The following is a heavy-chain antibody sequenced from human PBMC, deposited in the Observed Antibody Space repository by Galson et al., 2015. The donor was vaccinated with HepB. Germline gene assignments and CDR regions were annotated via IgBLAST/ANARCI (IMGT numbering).Heavy chain of an antibody. CDR2: ISANDIST. CDR1: GLTLDTYD. V-gene: IGHV3-23*01. J-gene: IGHJ6*03. Sequence: SLRLSCAASGLTLDTYDISWVRQAPGRGLQWVSAISANDISTHYADTVKGRFTISRQKSKNMVILQMKRLKVEDTAVYYCAKGSPTSFFHYYMDVWGTGTTVTVSS. D-gene: IGHD2/OR15-2a*01. CDR3: AKGSPTSFFHYYMDV.